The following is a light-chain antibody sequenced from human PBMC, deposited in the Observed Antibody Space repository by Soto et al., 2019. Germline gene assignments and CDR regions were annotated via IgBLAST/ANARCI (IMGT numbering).Light chain of an antibody. J-gene: IGKJ4*01. CDR3: QQRNRWPLT. CDR1: QAVGKF. V-gene: IGKV3-11*01. Sequence: VLTQSPDTLSLSPGERATLSCRASQAVGKFLVWYHQKPGLSPSLVIYEASKRATDIPDRFSGSGSGTAFTLTINRLEPEDVGFYYCQQRNRWPLTFGGGTKVELK. CDR2: EAS.